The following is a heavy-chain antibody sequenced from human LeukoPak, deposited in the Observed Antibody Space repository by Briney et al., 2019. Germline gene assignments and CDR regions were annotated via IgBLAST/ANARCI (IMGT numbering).Heavy chain of an antibody. CDR1: GGSISSYY. CDR3: ARGGYRPIDFDY. V-gene: IGHV4-59*01. CDR2: IYYSGST. J-gene: IGHJ4*02. Sequence: KPSETLSLTCTVSGGSISSYYWSWIRQPPGKGLEWIGYIYYSGSTNYNPSLKSRVTISVDTSKNQFSLKLSSVTAADTAVCYCARGGYRPIDFDYWGQGTLVTVSS. D-gene: IGHD3-16*02.